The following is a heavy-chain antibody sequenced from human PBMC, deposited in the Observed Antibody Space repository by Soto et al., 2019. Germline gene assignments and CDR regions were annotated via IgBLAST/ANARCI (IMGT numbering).Heavy chain of an antibody. J-gene: IGHJ3*01. V-gene: IGHV3-23*01. D-gene: IGHD3-16*01. CDR2: VSGSGDNT. CDR1: GFTFSSYA. CDR3: AAKVRGQGDDAFDL. Sequence: EVQLLESGGGLVQPGGSLRLSCAASGFTFSSYAMFWVRQAPGKGLEWVSAVSGSGDNTYYPDTVKGRFTTSRDNSKNTVSLQMNSLRAEDTAVYYCAAKVRGQGDDAFDLWGQGTMVTVSS.